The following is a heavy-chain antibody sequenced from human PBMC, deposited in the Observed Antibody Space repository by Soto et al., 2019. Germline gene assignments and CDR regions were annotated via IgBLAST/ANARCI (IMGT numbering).Heavy chain of an antibody. J-gene: IGHJ6*02. CDR2: IYYSGST. Sequence: PSETLSLTCTVSGGSICSGGYYWSWIRQHPGKDLEWIGYIYYSGSTYYNPSLKSRVTISVDTSKNQFSLKLSSVTAADTAVYYCARGTTVVTPRGYYYYYYGMDVWGQGTTVTVSS. CDR3: ARGTTVVTPRGYYYYYYGMDV. CDR1: GGSICSGGYY. V-gene: IGHV4-31*03. D-gene: IGHD4-17*01.